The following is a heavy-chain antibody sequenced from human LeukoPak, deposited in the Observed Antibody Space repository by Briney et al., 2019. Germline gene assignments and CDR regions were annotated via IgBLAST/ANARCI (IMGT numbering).Heavy chain of an antibody. CDR2: IFYSGST. CDR3: AGRSHFDYFDY. D-gene: IGHD3-3*02. CDR1: GGSISSYY. J-gene: IGHJ4*02. Sequence: PSETLSLTCTVSGGSISSYYWSWIRQPPGKGLEWIGYIFYSGSTNYNPSLKSRVTISVDTSKNQFSLKLTSVTAADTAVYYCAGRSHFDYFDYWGQGTLVTVSS. V-gene: IGHV4-59*01.